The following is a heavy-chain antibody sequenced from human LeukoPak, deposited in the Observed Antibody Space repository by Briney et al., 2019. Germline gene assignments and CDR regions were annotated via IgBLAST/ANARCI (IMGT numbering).Heavy chain of an antibody. CDR3: ARELVVPAAIGWFDP. CDR2: IYTSGGT. J-gene: IGHJ5*02. CDR1: GGSISSSSYY. D-gene: IGHD2-2*02. V-gene: IGHV4-39*07. Sequence: SETLSLTCTVSGGSISSSSYYWGWIRQPPGKGLEWIGSIYTSGGTNYNPSLKSRVTISVDTSKNQFSPKLSSVTAADTAVYYCARELVVPAAIGWFDPWGQGTLVTVSS.